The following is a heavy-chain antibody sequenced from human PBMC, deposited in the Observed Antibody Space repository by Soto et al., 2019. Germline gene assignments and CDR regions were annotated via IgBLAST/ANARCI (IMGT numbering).Heavy chain of an antibody. CDR3: ARPLLKGTIFGVDV. Sequence: SVKVSCKASGGTFSSYAISWVRQAPGQGLEWMGGIIPIFGTANYAQKFQGRVTITADESTSTAYMELSSLRSEDTAVYYCARPLLKGTIFGVDVWGQGTTVTSP. CDR1: GGTFSSYA. D-gene: IGHD3-3*01. V-gene: IGHV1-69*13. CDR2: IIPIFGTA. J-gene: IGHJ6*02.